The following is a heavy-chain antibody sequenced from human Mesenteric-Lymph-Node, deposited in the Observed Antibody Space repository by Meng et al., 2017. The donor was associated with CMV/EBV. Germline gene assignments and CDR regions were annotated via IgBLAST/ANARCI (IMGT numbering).Heavy chain of an antibody. J-gene: IGHJ4*02. Sequence: GGSLRLSCAASGLTFSTSGMHWVRQAPGKALEGVTFIKNDGSSQYYADSVKGRFTISRDNFKNTLYLQMNSLRPEDTAVYYCAKGRGSSLEYWGQGTLVTVSS. CDR1: GLTFSTSG. D-gene: IGHD3-10*01. CDR3: AKGRGSSLEY. CDR2: IKNDGSSQ. V-gene: IGHV3-30*02.